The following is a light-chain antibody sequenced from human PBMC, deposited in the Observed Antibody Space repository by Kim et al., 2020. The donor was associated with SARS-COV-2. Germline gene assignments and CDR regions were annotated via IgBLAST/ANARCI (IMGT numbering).Light chain of an antibody. CDR1: DSNIGNRP. CDR3: SAWDDSLSALL. Sequence: QSVLTQPPSASATPGPRVTISCSGSDSNIGNRPVNWYQQLPGTAPKLLIYSQNQRPSGVPDRFSGSKSGTSASLAISGLQSEDEADYYCSAWDDSLSALLFGGGTRLTVL. V-gene: IGLV1-44*01. CDR2: SQN. J-gene: IGLJ2*01.